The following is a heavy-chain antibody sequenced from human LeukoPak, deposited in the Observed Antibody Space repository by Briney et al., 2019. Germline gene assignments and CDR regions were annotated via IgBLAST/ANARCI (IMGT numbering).Heavy chain of an antibody. Sequence: PGGSLRLSRAASGFTFNTHIMHWVRQAPGKGLEYVSGISLDGDSTYFADSVRGRFTMSRDNSKNILYLQMGSLRPEDTAIYYCVRGSCSSGSCWTFDYWGPGTLVSVSS. V-gene: IGHV3-64*02. CDR3: VRGSCSSGSCWTFDY. CDR1: GFTFNTHI. J-gene: IGHJ4*02. D-gene: IGHD2-15*01. CDR2: ISLDGDST.